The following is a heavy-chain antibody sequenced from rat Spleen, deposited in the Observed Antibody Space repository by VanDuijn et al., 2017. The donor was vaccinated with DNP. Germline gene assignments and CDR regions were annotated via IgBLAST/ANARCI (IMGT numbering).Heavy chain of an antibody. D-gene: IGHD1-3*01. Sequence: EVQLVESGGGLVQPGRSMKLSCGASGLTFSNADMAWVRQAPTRGLEWVASISSSGDKIYYRDSVKGRFTISRDNAKSTLYLQMDSLRSEDTATYYCASFNYFDYWGQGVMVTVSS. V-gene: IGHV5-25*01. CDR1: GLTFSNAD. J-gene: IGHJ2*01. CDR2: ISSSGDKI. CDR3: ASFNYFDY.